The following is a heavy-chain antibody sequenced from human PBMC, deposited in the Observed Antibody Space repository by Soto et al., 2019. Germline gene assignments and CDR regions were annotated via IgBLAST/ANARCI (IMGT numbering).Heavy chain of an antibody. CDR2: IKQDGSEK. Sequence: GGSLRLSCAASGFTFSSYWMSWVRQAPGKGLEWVANIKQDGSEKYYVDSVKGRFTISRDNAKNSLYLQMNSLRAEDTAVYYCARDGTTCIAAAGDPCYYYYYYMDVWGKGTTVTVSS. CDR1: GFTFSSYW. J-gene: IGHJ6*03. V-gene: IGHV3-7*01. D-gene: IGHD6-13*01. CDR3: ARDGTTCIAAAGDPCYYYYYYMDV.